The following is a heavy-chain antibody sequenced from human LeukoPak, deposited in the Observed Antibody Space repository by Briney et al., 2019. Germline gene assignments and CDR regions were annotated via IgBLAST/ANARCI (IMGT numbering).Heavy chain of an antibody. CDR1: GFTFSGYY. D-gene: IGHD5-24*01. V-gene: IGHV4-34*01. CDR3: ARGRDGYYY. CDR2: INHSGST. J-gene: IGHJ4*02. Sequence: GSLRLSCAASGFTFSGYYWSWIRQPPGKGLEWIGEINHSGSTNYNPSLKSRVTISVDTSKNQFSLKLSSVTAADTAVYYCARGRDGYYYWGQGTLVTVSS.